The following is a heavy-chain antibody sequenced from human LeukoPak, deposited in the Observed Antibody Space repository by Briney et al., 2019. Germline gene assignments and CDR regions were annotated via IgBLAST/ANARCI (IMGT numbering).Heavy chain of an antibody. CDR1: GFTLSNYG. V-gene: IGHV3-48*02. CDR3: ARDWVYKIDY. D-gene: IGHD5-24*01. J-gene: IGHJ4*02. CDR2: ISSSRSTT. Sequence: GGSLRLSCAASGFTLSNYGMNWVRQAPGKGLEWVSYISSSRSTTYYADSVKGRFAISRDNAKNSLYLQMNSLRDEDTAVYFCARDWVYKIDYWGRGTLVTVSS.